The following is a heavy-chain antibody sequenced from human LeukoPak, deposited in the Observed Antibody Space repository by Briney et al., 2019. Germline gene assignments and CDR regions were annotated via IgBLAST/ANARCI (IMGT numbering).Heavy chain of an antibody. Sequence: GSLRLSCAASGFTFSSYAMSWVRQAPGKGLEWIGSIYYSGSTYYNPSLKSRVTISVDTSKNQFSLKLSSVTAADTAVYYCARNYYYGMDVWGQGTTVTVSS. CDR2: IYYSGST. CDR3: ARNYYYGMDV. V-gene: IGHV4-39*01. CDR1: GFTFSSYA. J-gene: IGHJ6*02.